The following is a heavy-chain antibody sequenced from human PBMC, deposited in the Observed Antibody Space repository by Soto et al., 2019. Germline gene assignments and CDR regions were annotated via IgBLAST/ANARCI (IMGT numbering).Heavy chain of an antibody. V-gene: IGHV4-61*01. J-gene: IGHJ4*02. Sequence: SETLSLTCTVSGDSVSSGTYYWSWIRQPPGKGLEWIGYIYYIVYYSGSTNYNPSLKTRVTISVDTSKNQFSLKLSSVTAADTAVYYCARSFGVAAADPFDYWGQGTLVTVSS. CDR2: IYYIVYYSGST. CDR1: GDSVSSGTYY. CDR3: ARSFGVAAADPFDY. D-gene: IGHD6-13*01.